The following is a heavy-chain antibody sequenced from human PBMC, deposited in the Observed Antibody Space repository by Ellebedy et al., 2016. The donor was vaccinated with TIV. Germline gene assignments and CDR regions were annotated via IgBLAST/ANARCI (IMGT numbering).Heavy chain of an antibody. D-gene: IGHD4-17*01. CDR2: ISTSSSYI. Sequence: GESLKISCAASGFTVSSNYMSWVRQPPGKGLEWVSSISTSSSYIYYADSVKGRFTISRDNAKNSLYLQMNSLRAEDTAVYYCARKVPAPTTVPPNWYFDLWGRGTLVTVSS. V-gene: IGHV3-21*01. CDR3: ARKVPAPTTVPPNWYFDL. CDR1: GFTVSSNY. J-gene: IGHJ2*01.